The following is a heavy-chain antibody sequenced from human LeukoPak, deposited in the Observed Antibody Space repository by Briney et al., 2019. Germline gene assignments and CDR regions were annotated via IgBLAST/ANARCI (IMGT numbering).Heavy chain of an antibody. J-gene: IGHJ5*02. D-gene: IGHD2-2*01. CDR3: ARVVPAAIRLLRPTNWFDP. V-gene: IGHV1-18*01. CDR1: GSTFTRYG. CDR2: ISAYNGNK. Sequence: ASVKVSCKASGSTFTRYGISWLRQAPGQRLEWMGWISAYNGNKSYAQKLQGRVTMTTDTSTSTAYMELRSLRSDDTAVYYCARVVPAAIRLLRPTNWFDPWGQGTLVTVSS.